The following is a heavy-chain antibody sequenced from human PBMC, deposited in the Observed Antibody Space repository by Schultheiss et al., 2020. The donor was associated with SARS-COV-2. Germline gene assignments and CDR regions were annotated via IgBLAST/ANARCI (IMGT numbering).Heavy chain of an antibody. CDR2: IIPIFGTA. D-gene: IGHD2-15*01. CDR1: GGTFSSYA. V-gene: IGHV1-69*05. CDR3: ATDGIGWFLDAFDI. Sequence: SVKVSCKASGGTFSSYAISWVRQAPGQGLEWMGGIIPIFGTANYAQKFQGRVTMTRNTSISTAYMELSSLRSEDTAVYYCATDGIGWFLDAFDIWGQGTMVTVSS. J-gene: IGHJ3*02.